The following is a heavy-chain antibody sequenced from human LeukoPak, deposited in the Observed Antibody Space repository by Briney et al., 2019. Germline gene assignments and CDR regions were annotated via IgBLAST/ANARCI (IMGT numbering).Heavy chain of an antibody. V-gene: IGHV3-53*01. J-gene: IGHJ4*02. D-gene: IGHD6-25*01. Sequence: PRGSLRLSCAASGFTVSSNYMSWVRQAPGKGLEWVSVIYSGGSTYYADSVKGRFTISRDNAKNSLYLQMNSLRAEDTAVYYCARGDLAANDYWGQGTLVTVSS. CDR2: IYSGGST. CDR3: ARGDLAANDY. CDR1: GFTVSSNY.